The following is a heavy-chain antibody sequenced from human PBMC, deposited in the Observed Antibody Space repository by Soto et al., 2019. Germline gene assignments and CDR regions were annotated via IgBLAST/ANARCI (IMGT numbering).Heavy chain of an antibody. CDR2: SSDTGGST. Sequence: EVQLVESGGGLVQPGGSLRLSCSASGFTFNKYAMNWVRQAPGTGLQYVSGSSDTGGSTFHADSVKGRFTISRDDSKDRPFLQSRSLRARESALDFSMEWSIGANSESYKVWTFGGQGTTATVSS. V-gene: IGHV3-64D*06. CDR3: MEWSIGANSESYKVWTF. J-gene: IGHJ6*02. D-gene: IGHD3-10*01. CDR1: GFTFNKYA.